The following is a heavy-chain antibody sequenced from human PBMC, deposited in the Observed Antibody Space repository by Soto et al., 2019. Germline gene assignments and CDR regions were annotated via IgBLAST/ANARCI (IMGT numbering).Heavy chain of an antibody. CDR1: GVSISSRGYS. J-gene: IGHJ4*02. Sequence: SETLSLTCAVSGVSISSRGYSWSWIRQPPGKGLEWIGYMYHSGSTYYNPSLKSRVTISVDRSKNQFSLNLSSVTATDTAMYYCARANDDFWRALDYCGQGTVVTVSS. V-gene: IGHV4-30-2*01. D-gene: IGHD3-3*01. CDR3: ARANDDFWRALDY. CDR2: MYHSGST.